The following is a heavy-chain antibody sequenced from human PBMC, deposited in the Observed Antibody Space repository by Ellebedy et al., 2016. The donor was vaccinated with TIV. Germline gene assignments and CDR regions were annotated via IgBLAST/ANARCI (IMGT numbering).Heavy chain of an antibody. J-gene: IGHJ4*02. Sequence: ASVKVSCKAFGYTLTKFYVHWVRQAPGQGPEWVGIIDPSGGSTTYAQKFQGRVTMTSDTSTSTVYMELSSLRSEDTAIYYCARKYYFDYWGQGTLVTVSS. CDR1: GYTLTKFY. CDR2: IDPSGGST. CDR3: ARKYYFDY. V-gene: IGHV1-46*01.